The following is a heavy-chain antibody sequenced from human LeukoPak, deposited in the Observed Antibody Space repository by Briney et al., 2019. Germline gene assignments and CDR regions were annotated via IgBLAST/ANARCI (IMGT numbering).Heavy chain of an antibody. CDR3: ARDSSYREASGAQNFDY. D-gene: IGHD3-10*01. J-gene: IGHJ4*02. V-gene: IGHV4-4*07. Sequence: SETLSLTCTVSGGSISSYYWSWTRQPAGKGLEWIGRIYTSRSTNYNPSLKSRVTMSVDTSKNQFSLKLSSVTAADTAVYYCARDSSYREASGAQNFDYWGQGTLVTVSS. CDR1: GGSISSYY. CDR2: IYTSRST.